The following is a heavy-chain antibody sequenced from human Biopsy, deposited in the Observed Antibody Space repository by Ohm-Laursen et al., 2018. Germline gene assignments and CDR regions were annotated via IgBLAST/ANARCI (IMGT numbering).Heavy chain of an antibody. D-gene: IGHD6-19*01. CDR1: GYSFTSYY. V-gene: IGHV1-46*01. CDR2: INPSGSTT. CDR3: ARNTGWYGDLYYFDY. J-gene: IGHJ4*02. Sequence: ASVTVSCKPSGYSFTSYYMHWARHAPGQGLEWMGMINPSGSTTSYPQIFQGRVTMTRDTSKSTVYMELSSLRSADTAVYFCARNTGWYGDLYYFDYWGQGTLVTVSS.